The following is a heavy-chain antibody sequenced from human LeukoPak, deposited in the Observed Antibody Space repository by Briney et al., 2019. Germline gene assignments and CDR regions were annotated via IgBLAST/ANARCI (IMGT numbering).Heavy chain of an antibody. D-gene: IGHD3-22*01. J-gene: IGHJ2*01. CDR1: GFTFSGHW. V-gene: IGHV3-74*03. CDR2: INEDGSDS. CDR3: ARAPVYYDETRGYLKISNWYFDL. Sequence: GGSLRLSCIASGFTFSGHWIHWVRQAPGMGLVWVSRINEDGSDSMYAESVKGRFTISRDNTKNSLYLQMNSLRAEDTAVYYCARAPVYYDETRGYLKISNWYFDLWGRGTLVTVSS.